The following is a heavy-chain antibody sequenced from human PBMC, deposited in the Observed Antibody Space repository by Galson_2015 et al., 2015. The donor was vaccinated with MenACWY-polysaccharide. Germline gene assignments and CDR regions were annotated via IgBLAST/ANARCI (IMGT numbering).Heavy chain of an antibody. CDR2: ISGSGSFI. CDR1: GFTFSSYN. CDR3: ARVSGVPPAFY. D-gene: IGHD2-2*01. V-gene: IGHV3-21*04. Sequence: SLRLSCAASGFTFSSYNMNWVRQAPGKGLEWVSSISGSGSFIYYADSVKGRFTISRDNAKNSLYLQMSSLRSDDTAVYYCARVSGVPPAFYWGQGTLVTVSS. J-gene: IGHJ4*02.